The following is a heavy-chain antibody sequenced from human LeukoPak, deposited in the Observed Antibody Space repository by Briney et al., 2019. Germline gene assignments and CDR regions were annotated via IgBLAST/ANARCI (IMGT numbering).Heavy chain of an antibody. CDR3: AKDLGITMVRGVIPREGYFDY. V-gene: IGHV3-23*01. CDR1: GFTFSSYA. J-gene: IGHJ4*02. D-gene: IGHD3-10*01. CDR2: ISGSGGST. Sequence: GGSLRLSCAASGFTFSSYAMSWVRQAPGKGLEWVSAISGSGGSTYYADSVKGRFTISRDNSKNTLYLQMNSLRAEDTAVYYCAKDLGITMVRGVIPREGYFDYWGQGTLVTVSS.